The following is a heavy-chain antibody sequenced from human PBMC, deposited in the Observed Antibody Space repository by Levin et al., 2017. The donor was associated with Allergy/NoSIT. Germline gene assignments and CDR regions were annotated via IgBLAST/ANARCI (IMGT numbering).Heavy chain of an antibody. CDR2: ISWNGGTI. D-gene: IGHD1-26*01. CDR3: ARGQSGTYYDTSKY. V-gene: IGHV3-9*01. Sequence: GGSLRLSCAASGFAFDDYAMHWVRQAPGKGPEWVSGISWNGGTIGYADSVRGRFTISRDSAKNSLYLQMNSLRPEDTALYYCARGQSGTYYDTSKYWGQGTLVTVSS. CDR1: GFAFDDYA. J-gene: IGHJ4*02.